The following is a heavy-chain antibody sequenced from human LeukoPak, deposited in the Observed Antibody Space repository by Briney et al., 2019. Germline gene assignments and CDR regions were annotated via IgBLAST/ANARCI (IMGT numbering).Heavy chain of an antibody. V-gene: IGHV4-59*08. Sequence: SQTLSLTCTVSGGTMSRYYWGWIRQPPGKRLEWIGFVHYNGSTSYHPSLKSRVPISIDTSKTQFSLRVTSVTAADTAVYYCARQRREVGLPGVGWFDPWGQGTLVIVSS. D-gene: IGHD3-10*01. CDR3: ARQRREVGLPGVGWFDP. CDR1: GGTMSRYY. CDR2: VHYNGST. J-gene: IGHJ5*02.